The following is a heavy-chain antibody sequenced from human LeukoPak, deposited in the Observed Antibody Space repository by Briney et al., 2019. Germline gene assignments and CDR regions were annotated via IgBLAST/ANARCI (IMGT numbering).Heavy chain of an antibody. Sequence: ASVKVSCKASGYTFTSYGISWVRQAPGQGLEWMGWISAYNGNTNYAQKFQGRVTMTTDTSTSTAYMELRSLRSDDTAVYYCARAKGTYYDFWSGYYIYPKYNWFDPWGQGTLVTVSS. CDR3: ARAKGTYYDFWSGYYIYPKYNWFDP. CDR2: ISAYNGNT. J-gene: IGHJ5*02. D-gene: IGHD3-3*01. V-gene: IGHV1-18*01. CDR1: GYTFTSYG.